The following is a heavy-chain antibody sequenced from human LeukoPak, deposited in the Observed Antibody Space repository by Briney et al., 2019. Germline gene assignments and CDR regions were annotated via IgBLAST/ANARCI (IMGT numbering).Heavy chain of an antibody. CDR1: GGSISSGSYY. D-gene: IGHD6-19*01. CDR2: IYTSGST. CDR3: ARDEAVAGFDY. Sequence: SQTLSLTCTVSGGSISSGSYYWSWIRQPAGKGLEWIGRIYTSGSTNYNPSLKSRVTISGDTSKNQFSLKLSSVTAADTAVYYCARDEAVAGFDYWGQGTLVTVSS. J-gene: IGHJ4*02. V-gene: IGHV4-61*02.